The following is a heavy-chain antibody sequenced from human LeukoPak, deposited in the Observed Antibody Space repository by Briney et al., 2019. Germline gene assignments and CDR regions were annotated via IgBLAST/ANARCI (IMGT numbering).Heavy chain of an antibody. Sequence: GWSLRLSCEATGFAVRNNYMTWVRQAPGKGLEWVSVIYGGGSTDYADSVKGRLTISRDDSTNMVYLQMNSLRAEATAVYYCVRGPGIRGAYYSYFYMDVWGKGTTVTVSS. CDR2: IYGGGST. CDR3: VRGPGIRGAYYSYFYMDV. D-gene: IGHD3-10*01. J-gene: IGHJ6*03. CDR1: GFAVRNNY. V-gene: IGHV3-66*02.